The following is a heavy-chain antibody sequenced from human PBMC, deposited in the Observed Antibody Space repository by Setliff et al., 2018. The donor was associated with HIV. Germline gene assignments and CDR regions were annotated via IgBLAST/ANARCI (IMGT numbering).Heavy chain of an antibody. V-gene: IGHV3-23*01. CDR2: ISGSGDST. D-gene: IGHD2-15*01. Sequence: TGGSLRLSCAASGFTFNNHAMSWVRQAPGKGLEWVSVISGSGDSTFYADSLKGRFTISRDNSKNTLYLQMNSLRAEDTAVYYCAKTLPTLYPPHDYYFAMDVWGQGTTVTVSS. CDR1: GFTFNNHA. J-gene: IGHJ6*02. CDR3: AKTLPTLYPPHDYYFAMDV.